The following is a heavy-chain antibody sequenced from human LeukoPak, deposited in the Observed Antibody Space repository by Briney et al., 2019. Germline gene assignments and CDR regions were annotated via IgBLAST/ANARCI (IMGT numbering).Heavy chain of an antibody. V-gene: IGHV1-8*01. D-gene: IGHD3-16*02. Sequence: GASVKVSCKASGYTFTSYDINWVRQATGQGLEWMGWMNPNSGNTGYAQKFQGRVTMTRNTSISTAYMELSSLRSEDTAVYYCARGNKGRYMGYRFFWFDPWGQGTLVTVSS. J-gene: IGHJ5*02. CDR3: ARGNKGRYMGYRFFWFDP. CDR1: GYTFTSYD. CDR2: MNPNSGNT.